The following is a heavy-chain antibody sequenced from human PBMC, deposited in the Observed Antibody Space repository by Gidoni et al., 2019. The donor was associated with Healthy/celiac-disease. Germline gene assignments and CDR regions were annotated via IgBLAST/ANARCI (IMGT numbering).Heavy chain of an antibody. CDR2: IIPIFGTA. J-gene: IGHJ4*02. CDR1: GGTFSSYA. Sequence: QVQLVQSGAEVKKPGSSVKVSCKASGGTFSSYAISWVRQAPGQGLEWMGGIIPIFGTANYAQKFQGRVTITADESTSTAYMELSSLRSEDTAVYYCASNAFGGVIVEYYFDYWGQGTLVTVSS. D-gene: IGHD3-16*02. V-gene: IGHV1-69*01. CDR3: ASNAFGGVIVEYYFDY.